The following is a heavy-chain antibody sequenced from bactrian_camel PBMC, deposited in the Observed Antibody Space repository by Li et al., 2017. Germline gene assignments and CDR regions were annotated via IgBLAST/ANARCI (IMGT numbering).Heavy chain of an antibody. D-gene: IGHD2*01. CDR2: IDKLGTT. J-gene: IGHJ4*01. V-gene: IGHV3S55*01. CDR3: AVESGVSDCEAGSWLPDVAYTW. Sequence: HVQLVESGGGSVQAGGSLKLSCVGSGFRTSSCGMGWYRQAPGKEREGVAAIDKLGTTTYADSAKGRFTLSMDNAKRTLNLQMDSLKPEDSAMYFCAVESGVSDCEAGSWLPDVAYTWWGQGTQVTVS. CDR1: GFRTSSCG.